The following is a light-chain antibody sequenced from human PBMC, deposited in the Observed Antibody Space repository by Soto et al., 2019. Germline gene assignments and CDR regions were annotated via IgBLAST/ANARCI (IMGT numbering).Light chain of an antibody. Sequence: EIVLTQSPCTLSLSPGERATLSCRASQSVSSSYLAWYQQKPGQAPRLLIYGASSRATGIPDRFSGSGSGTDFTLTISRLEPEDFAVYYCQQYGSSPWTFGQRTKVDIK. CDR3: QQYGSSPWT. J-gene: IGKJ1*01. V-gene: IGKV3-20*01. CDR2: GAS. CDR1: QSVSSSY.